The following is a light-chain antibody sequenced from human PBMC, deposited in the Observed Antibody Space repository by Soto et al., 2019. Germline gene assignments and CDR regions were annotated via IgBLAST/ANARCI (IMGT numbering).Light chain of an antibody. J-gene: IGLJ1*01. CDR1: SSDVGDYNY. V-gene: IGLV2-14*01. Sequence: QSVLTQPASVSGSPGQSITISCTGTSSDVGDYNYVSWYQQYPGKAPKLMIYEVSNRPSGVSNRFSGSKSGNTASLTISGLQAEDEADYYCSSYTSSTTRCVFGSGTKLTVL. CDR2: EVS. CDR3: SSYTSSTTRCV.